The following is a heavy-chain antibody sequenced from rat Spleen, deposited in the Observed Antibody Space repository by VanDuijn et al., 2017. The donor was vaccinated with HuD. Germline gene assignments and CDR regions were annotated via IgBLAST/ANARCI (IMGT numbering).Heavy chain of an antibody. J-gene: IGHJ2*01. CDR2: IWTGGST. CDR1: GFSLRHWH. Sequence: QVQLKESGPGLVQPSQTLSLTCTVSGFSLRHWHVRWVRQPPGKSLVWMGTIWTGGSTSYNSAVQSRLSISRDTSKSHVFLKINSLQPEDTGTYYCVRLPGVYYGFDYWGQGVMVTVSS. V-gene: IGHV2-72*01. D-gene: IGHD1-6*01. CDR3: VRLPGVYYGFDY.